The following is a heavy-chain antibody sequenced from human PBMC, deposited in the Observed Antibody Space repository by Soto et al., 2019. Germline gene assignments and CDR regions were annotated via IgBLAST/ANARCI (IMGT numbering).Heavy chain of an antibody. CDR3: ANWGKSGSDF. Sequence: GGSLRLSCAASGFSFSSHLMSWVRQAPGKGLEWVANIKQDGNDKRYVDPVKGRFTISRDNSKNTLYLQMDSLRAEDTAVYYCANWGKSGSDFWGQGTLVTVSS. CDR1: GFSFSSHL. CDR2: IKQDGNDK. V-gene: IGHV3-7*03. D-gene: IGHD1-26*01. J-gene: IGHJ4*02.